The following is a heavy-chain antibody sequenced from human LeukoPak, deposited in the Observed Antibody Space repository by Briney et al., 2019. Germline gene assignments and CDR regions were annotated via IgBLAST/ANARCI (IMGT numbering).Heavy chain of an antibody. V-gene: IGHV3-74*01. CDR3: ARAANDVDTVLLDS. CDR1: GFTFSSYW. CDR2: INSDGSST. Sequence: PGGSLRLSCAASGFTFSSYWMHWVRQAPGKGLVWVSRINSDGSSTSYADSVKGRFTISRDNAKNSLYLQMNSLRAEDTAVYYCARAANDVDTVLLDSWGQGTLVTVSS. J-gene: IGHJ4*02. D-gene: IGHD5-18*01.